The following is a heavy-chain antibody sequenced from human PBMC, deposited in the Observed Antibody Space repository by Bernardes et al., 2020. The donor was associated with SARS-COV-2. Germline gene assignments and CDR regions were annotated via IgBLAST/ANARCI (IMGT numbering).Heavy chain of an antibody. J-gene: IGHJ4*02. Sequence: SDSLPLTCAVSGWTFSGYYWSWIRQPPGKGLEWIGEINHVGSTNYNPSLKSRVTISVDTSKNQFSLMLSSVTAADTAVYYYAGGWGYFGVVIIPYFDYWGQETLITVSS. V-gene: IGHV4-34*01. CDR3: AGGWGYFGVVIIPYFDY. CDR1: GWTFSGYY. D-gene: IGHD3-3*01. CDR2: INHVGST.